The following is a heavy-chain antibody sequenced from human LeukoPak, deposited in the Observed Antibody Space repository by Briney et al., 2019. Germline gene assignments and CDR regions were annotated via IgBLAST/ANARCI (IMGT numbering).Heavy chain of an antibody. Sequence: GGSLRLSCAASGFTFDDYAMHWVRQAPGKGLEWVGRSKNKANSYITQYAAFVQGRFTISRDDSKNSLYLQINSLKTEDTAVYYCARDDSGQGDYWGQGTLVTVSS. D-gene: IGHD5-12*01. CDR2: SKNKANSYIT. CDR1: GFTFDDYA. J-gene: IGHJ4*02. V-gene: IGHV3-72*01. CDR3: ARDDSGQGDY.